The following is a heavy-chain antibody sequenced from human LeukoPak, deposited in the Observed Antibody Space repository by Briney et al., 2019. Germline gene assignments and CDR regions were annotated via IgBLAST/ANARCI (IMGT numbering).Heavy chain of an antibody. J-gene: IGHJ5*02. V-gene: IGHV1-24*01. Sequence: ASVKVSCKVSGYTLTELSMHWVRQAPGKGLEWMGGFDPEDGETIYAQKFQGSVTMTEDTSTDTAYMELSSLRSEDTAVYYCATVRNGWYGPYRWFDPWGQGTLVTVSS. CDR1: GYTLTELS. CDR3: ATVRNGWYGPYRWFDP. CDR2: FDPEDGET. D-gene: IGHD6-19*01.